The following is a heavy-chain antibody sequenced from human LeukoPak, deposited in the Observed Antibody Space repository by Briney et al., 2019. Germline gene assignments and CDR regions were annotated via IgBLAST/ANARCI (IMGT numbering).Heavy chain of an antibody. V-gene: IGHV4-59*01. CDR1: GGSISSYY. Sequence: SETLSLICTVSGGSISSYYWTWIRQPPGKGLEWIGYIYYSGSTNYNPSLKSRVTISVKTSKNQFSLKLRSVTAADTAVYYCARVTGYTIEDYFDYWGQGTLVTVSS. CDR3: ARVTGYTIEDYFDY. J-gene: IGHJ4*02. CDR2: IYYSGST. D-gene: IGHD3-9*01.